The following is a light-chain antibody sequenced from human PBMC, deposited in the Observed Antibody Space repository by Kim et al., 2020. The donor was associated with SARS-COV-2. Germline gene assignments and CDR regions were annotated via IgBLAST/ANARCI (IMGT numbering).Light chain of an antibody. V-gene: IGKV3-20*01. CDR2: GAS. Sequence: FPPAERCPPSFRASQRVRAATFTWYQQKRSQAPRLLIYGASSRATGIPDRFSGSGSGTDFTLTISRLEPEDFAVYYCQLYGASSFTFGQGTKLEI. CDR3: QLYGASSFT. CDR1: QRVRAAT. J-gene: IGKJ2*01.